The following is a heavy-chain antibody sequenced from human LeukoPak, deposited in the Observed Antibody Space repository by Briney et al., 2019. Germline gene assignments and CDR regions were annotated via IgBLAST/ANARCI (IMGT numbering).Heavy chain of an antibody. CDR2: ISSGGNTI. CDR1: GFTFSSYW. J-gene: IGHJ4*02. CDR3: AREGTAMVSFDY. V-gene: IGHV3-48*04. D-gene: IGHD5-18*01. Sequence: GGSLRLSCAASGFTFSSYWMSWVRQAPGKGLEWVSYISSGGNTIYYADSVKGRFTISRDNAKNSLYLQMNSLRAEDTAVYYCAREGTAMVSFDYWGQGTLVTVSS.